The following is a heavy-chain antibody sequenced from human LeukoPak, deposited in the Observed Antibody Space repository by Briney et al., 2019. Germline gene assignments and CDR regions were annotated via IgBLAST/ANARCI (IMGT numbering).Heavy chain of an antibody. D-gene: IGHD6-19*01. Sequence: PSETLSLTCAVYGGSFSGYYWSWIRQPPGKGLEWIGEINHRGSTNYNSSLKSRVTISVDTSKNQFSLKLSSVTAADTAVYYCARDVEVAGSYWYFDLWGRGTLVTVSS. CDR2: INHRGST. CDR1: GGSFSGYY. CDR3: ARDVEVAGSYWYFDL. J-gene: IGHJ2*01. V-gene: IGHV4-34*01.